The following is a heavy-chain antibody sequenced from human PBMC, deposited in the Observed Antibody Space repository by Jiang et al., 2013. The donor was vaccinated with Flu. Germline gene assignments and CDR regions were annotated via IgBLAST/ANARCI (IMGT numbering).Heavy chain of an antibody. D-gene: IGHD2-21*02. V-gene: IGHV1-46*01. CDR2: INPSGGST. CDR1: GYTFTSYY. CDR3: VRRHISDWYLES. Sequence: GAEVKKPGASVKVSCKASGYTFTSYYLNWVRQAPGLGLEWMGRINPSGGSTNYAQQFQGRVTMTRDTSTSTVYMDLSSLRSEDTAVYYCVRRHISDWYLESWGQGTLVTVSS. J-gene: IGHJ4*02.